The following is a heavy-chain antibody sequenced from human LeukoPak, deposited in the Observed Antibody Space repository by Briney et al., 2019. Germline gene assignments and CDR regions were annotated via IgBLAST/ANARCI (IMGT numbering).Heavy chain of an antibody. CDR1: GFTFSRYS. CDR3: ASLEYYDILTGDNWFDP. V-gene: IGHV3-21*01. CDR2: ISSGGIYI. Sequence: GGSLRLSCAASGFTFSRYSMNWVRQAPGKGLEWVSSISSGGIYIYYADSVKGRFTISRDNAKNSLYLRMNSLRAEDTAVYYSASLEYYDILTGDNWFDPWGQGTLVTVSS. D-gene: IGHD3-9*01. J-gene: IGHJ5*02.